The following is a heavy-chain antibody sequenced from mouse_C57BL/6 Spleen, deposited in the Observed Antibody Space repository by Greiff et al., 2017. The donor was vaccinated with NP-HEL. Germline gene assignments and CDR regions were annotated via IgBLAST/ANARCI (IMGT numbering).Heavy chain of an antibody. CDR1: GYTFTSYT. J-gene: IGHJ2*01. CDR2: INPSSGYT. Sequence: VQLQQSGAELARPGASVKMSCKASGYTFTSYTMHWVKQRPGQGLEWIGYINPSSGYTKYNQKFKDKATLTADKSSSTAYMQLSSLTSEDSAVYYCARWPLGSSGSYRGQGTTLTVSS. V-gene: IGHV1-4*01. CDR3: ARWPLGSSGSY. D-gene: IGHD3-2*02.